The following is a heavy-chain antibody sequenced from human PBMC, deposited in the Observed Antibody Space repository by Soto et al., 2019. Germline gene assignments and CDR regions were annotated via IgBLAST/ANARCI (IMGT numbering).Heavy chain of an antibody. Sequence: QVQLVQSGAEVKKPGYSVTVSCKASGGTFSSYTISWVRQAPGQGLEWMGGIIPIFGTANYAQKFQGRVTNIGDESTGIAYMELCSLRSEDTAVYYCARGNHRWLQLWYFDLWGRGTLVSVST. V-gene: IGHV1-69*12. CDR1: GGTFSSYT. CDR2: IIPIFGTA. D-gene: IGHD5-12*01. J-gene: IGHJ2*01. CDR3: ARGNHRWLQLWYFDL.